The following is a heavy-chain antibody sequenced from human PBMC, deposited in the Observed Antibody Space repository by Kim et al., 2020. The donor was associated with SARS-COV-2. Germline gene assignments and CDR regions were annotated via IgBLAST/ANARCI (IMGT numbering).Heavy chain of an antibody. CDR1: GYTFTGYY. J-gene: IGHJ5*02. CDR2: INPNSGGT. V-gene: IGHV1-2*02. CDR3: AREAGRQIGYWFDP. D-gene: IGHD3-22*01. Sequence: ASVKVSCKASGYTFTGYYMHWVRQAPGQGLEWMGWINPNSGGTNYAQKFQGRVTMTRDTSISTAYMELSRLRSDDTAVYYCAREAGRQIGYWFDPWGQGTLVTVSS.